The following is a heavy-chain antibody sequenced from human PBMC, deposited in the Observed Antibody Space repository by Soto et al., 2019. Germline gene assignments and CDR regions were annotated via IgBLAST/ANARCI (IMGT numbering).Heavy chain of an antibody. V-gene: IGHV1-18*01. CDR1: GYTFTSYG. Sequence: ASVKVSCKASGYTFTSYGISWVRQAPGQGLEWMGWISAYNGNTNYAQKLQGRVTMTTDTSTSTAYMELRSLGSDDTAVYYCARDDGQWLVLVPLDYWGQGTLVTVSS. CDR2: ISAYNGNT. J-gene: IGHJ4*02. D-gene: IGHD6-19*01. CDR3: ARDDGQWLVLVPLDY.